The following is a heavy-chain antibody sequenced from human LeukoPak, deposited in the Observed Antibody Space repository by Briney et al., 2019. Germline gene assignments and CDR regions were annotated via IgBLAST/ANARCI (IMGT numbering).Heavy chain of an antibody. Sequence: GGSLRLSCAASRFTFSSYGMHWVRQAPGKGLEWVAVIWYDGSNKYYADSVKGRFTISRDNSKNTLYLQMNSLRAEDTAVYYCARDPGIAVAGPSTPNYYYYGMDVWGQGTTVTVSS. CDR3: ARDPGIAVAGPSTPNYYYYGMDV. CDR1: RFTFSSYG. CDR2: IWYDGSNK. V-gene: IGHV3-33*01. D-gene: IGHD6-19*01. J-gene: IGHJ6*02.